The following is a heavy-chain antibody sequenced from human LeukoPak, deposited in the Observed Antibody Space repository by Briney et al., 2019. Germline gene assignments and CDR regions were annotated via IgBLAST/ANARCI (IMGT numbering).Heavy chain of an antibody. CDR1: GGTFISYA. CDR3: ARAGERYYGSGSYPVYYYYYMDV. CDR2: IIPIFGSA. V-gene: IGHV1-69*05. J-gene: IGHJ6*03. Sequence: SVKVSCKASGGTFISYASSWVRQAPGQGLEWMGGIIPIFGSANYAQKFQGRVTITTDESTSTAYMELSSLRSEDTAVYYCARAGERYYGSGSYPVYYYYYMDVWGKGTTVTASS. D-gene: IGHD3-10*01.